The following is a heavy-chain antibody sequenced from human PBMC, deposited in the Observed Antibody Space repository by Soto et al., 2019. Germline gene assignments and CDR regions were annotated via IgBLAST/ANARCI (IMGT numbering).Heavy chain of an antibody. V-gene: IGHV1-69*06. Sequence: SVKVSCKASGGTFSSYAISWVRQAPGQGLEWMGGIIPIFGTANYAQKFQGRVTITADKSTSTAYMELSSLRSEDTAVYYCAREHVVVVTASYNWFDPWGQGTLVTVSS. CDR2: IIPIFGTA. D-gene: IGHD2-21*02. CDR1: GGTFSSYA. CDR3: AREHVVVVTASYNWFDP. J-gene: IGHJ5*02.